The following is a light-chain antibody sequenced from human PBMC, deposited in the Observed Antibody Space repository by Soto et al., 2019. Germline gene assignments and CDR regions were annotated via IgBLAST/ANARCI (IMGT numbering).Light chain of an antibody. CDR3: QQSYSSPPT. V-gene: IGKV1-39*01. CDR1: QSISNH. J-gene: IGKJ1*01. Sequence: DIQMTQSPSSVSASVGDRVTITGRASQSISNHLNWYQQKPGKAPKLLIFAASSLQSGVPSRFSGSRSGPDFTLTISSLQPEDFATYYCQQSYSSPPTLGQGTKVDIK. CDR2: AAS.